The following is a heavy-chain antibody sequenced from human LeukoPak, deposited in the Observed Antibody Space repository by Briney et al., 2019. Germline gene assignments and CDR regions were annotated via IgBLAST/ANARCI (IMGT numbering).Heavy chain of an antibody. Sequence: PGGSLRLSCAASGFTFSSYAMSWVRQAPGKGLEWVSAISGSGGSTYYADSVKGRFTISRDNSKNTLYLQMNSLRAEDTAVYYCAKDTAYYYDSSGYSRWGQGTLVTVSS. D-gene: IGHD3-22*01. CDR3: AKDTAYYYDSSGYSR. CDR1: GFTFSSYA. J-gene: IGHJ4*02. V-gene: IGHV3-23*01. CDR2: ISGSGGST.